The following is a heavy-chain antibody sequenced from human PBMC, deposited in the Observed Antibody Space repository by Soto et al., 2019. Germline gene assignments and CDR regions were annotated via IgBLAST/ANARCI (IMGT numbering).Heavy chain of an antibody. CDR3: ARHQRDAGPLWFGEFYFDY. D-gene: IGHD3-10*01. Sequence: PSETLSLTCTVSGGSISSYYWSWIRQPPGKGLEWIGYIYYSGSTNYNPSLKSRVTISVDTSKNQFSLKLSSVTAADTAVYYCARHQRDAGPLWFGEFYFDYWGQGTLVTXSS. CDR2: IYYSGST. V-gene: IGHV4-59*08. J-gene: IGHJ4*02. CDR1: GGSISSYY.